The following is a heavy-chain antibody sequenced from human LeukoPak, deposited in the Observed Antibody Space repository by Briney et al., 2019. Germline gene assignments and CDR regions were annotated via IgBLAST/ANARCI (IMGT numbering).Heavy chain of an antibody. J-gene: IGHJ4*02. CDR2: ISGSGGST. Sequence: GGSLRLSCAASGFTFSSYAMSWVRQAPGKGLEWVSAISGSGGSTYCADSVKGRFTISRDNSKNTLYLQMNSLRAEDTAVYYCAKVRALRLLEWLSWGQGTLVTVSS. V-gene: IGHV3-23*01. D-gene: IGHD3-3*01. CDR3: AKVRALRLLEWLS. CDR1: GFTFSSYA.